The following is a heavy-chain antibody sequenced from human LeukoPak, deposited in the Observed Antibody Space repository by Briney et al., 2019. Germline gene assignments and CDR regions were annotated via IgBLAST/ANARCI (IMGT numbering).Heavy chain of an antibody. Sequence: GGSLRLSCAASDFSFITYAMSWVRQAPGKGLEWVSAISGSGGSTYYADSVKGRFTISRDNSKNTLYLQMNSLRAEDTAVYYCAKGSYSSGWYSYAFDIWGQGTMVTVSS. CDR2: ISGSGGST. CDR3: AKGSYSSGWYSYAFDI. V-gene: IGHV3-23*01. CDR1: DFSFITYA. J-gene: IGHJ3*02. D-gene: IGHD6-19*01.